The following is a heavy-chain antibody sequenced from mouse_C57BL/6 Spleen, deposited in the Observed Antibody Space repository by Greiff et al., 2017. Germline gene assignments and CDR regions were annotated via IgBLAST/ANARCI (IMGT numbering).Heavy chain of an antibody. D-gene: IGHD2-1*01. V-gene: IGHV1-9*01. CDR2: ILPGSDST. CDR3: AQGDGNYDWFAY. CDR1: GYTFTGYW. Sequence: QVQLQQSGAELMKPGASVKLSCKATGYTFTGYWIEWVKQRPGHGLEWIGEILPGSDSTNYNEKFKGKATFTADTSSNTAYMQLSSLTTEDSAIYYCAQGDGNYDWFAYWGQGTLVTVSA. J-gene: IGHJ3*01.